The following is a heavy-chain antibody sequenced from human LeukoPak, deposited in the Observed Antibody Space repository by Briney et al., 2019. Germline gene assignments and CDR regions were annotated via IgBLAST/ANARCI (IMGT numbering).Heavy chain of an antibody. Sequence: GGSLRLSCAASGFTFDDYAMHWVRQPPGKGLEWVSTITNSGGSTYYADSVKGRFTISRDNSKNSLYLQMNSLRAEDTAVYYCARETSGSHWGQGTLVTVSS. D-gene: IGHD1-26*01. J-gene: IGHJ4*02. CDR1: GFTFDDYA. V-gene: IGHV3-23*01. CDR3: ARETSGSH. CDR2: ITNSGGST.